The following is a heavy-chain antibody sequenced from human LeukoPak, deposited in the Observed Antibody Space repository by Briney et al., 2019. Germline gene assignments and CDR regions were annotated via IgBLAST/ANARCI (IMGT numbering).Heavy chain of an antibody. D-gene: IGHD2-21*01. V-gene: IGHV4-34*01. Sequence: SETLSLTCAFYGGSFSDYYWTWVRQPPGKGLEWIGEINHSGFSNYNPSLKSRVTMAVDTSKNQFPLKLSSVTAADTAVYYCASPAFGNCGGDCYLVWGQGTLVTVSS. CDR2: INHSGFS. J-gene: IGHJ4*02. CDR1: GGSFSDYY. CDR3: ASPAFGNCGGDCYLV.